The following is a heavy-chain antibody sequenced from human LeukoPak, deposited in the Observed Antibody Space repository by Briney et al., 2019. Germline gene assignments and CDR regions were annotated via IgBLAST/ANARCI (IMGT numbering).Heavy chain of an antibody. J-gene: IGHJ4*02. CDR2: INHSGST. V-gene: IGHV4-34*01. CDR3: ARHPTLTSGGNFDY. D-gene: IGHD1-14*01. CDR1: GGSFSGYY. Sequence: SETLSLTCAVYGGSFSGYYWSWIRQPLGKGLEWIGEINHSGSTNYNPSLKSRVTISVDTSKNQLSLKLSSVTAADTAVYYCARHPTLTSGGNFDYWGQGTLVTVSS.